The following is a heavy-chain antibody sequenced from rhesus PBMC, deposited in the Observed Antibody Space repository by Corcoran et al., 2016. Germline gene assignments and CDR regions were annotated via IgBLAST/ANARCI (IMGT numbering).Heavy chain of an antibody. CDR3: ARHEGRGYSYSRHFDY. CDR2: IYGSSTST. D-gene: IGHD5-12*01. J-gene: IGHJ4*01. Sequence: VQLQESGPGVVKPSETLSLTCAVSGCSISNTHRWRCYRQPPGTGLRWIGYIYGSSTSTNYTHSLKSRVTLSVDTSKNQLSLKLSSVTAADTAVYYCARHEGRGYSYSRHFDYWGQGVLVTVSS. V-gene: IGHV4S10*01. CDR1: GCSISNTHR.